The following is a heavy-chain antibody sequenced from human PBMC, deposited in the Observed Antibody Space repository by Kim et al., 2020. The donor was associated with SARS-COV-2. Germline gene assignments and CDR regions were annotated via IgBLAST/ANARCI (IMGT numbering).Heavy chain of an antibody. J-gene: IGHJ6*02. Sequence: AESVKGRFDITRDNSKTTVFLQMNSLRAEDTAVYYCARGRYYFDSYTLDVWGQGTTVTVSS. V-gene: IGHV3-30*09. D-gene: IGHD3-22*01. CDR3: ARGRYYFDSYTLDV.